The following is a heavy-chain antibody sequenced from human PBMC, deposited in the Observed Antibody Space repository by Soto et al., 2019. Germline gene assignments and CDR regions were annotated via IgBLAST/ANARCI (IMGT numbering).Heavy chain of an antibody. CDR1: GYTFTSAA. V-gene: IGHV1-3*01. D-gene: IGHD3-22*01. CDR2: ISAGNGNT. CDR3: ARVTHYFATIGYSRKYLQL. Sequence: ASVKGSCKASGYTFTSAAMHCLRQVAGQRPEWMGWISAGNGNTKYSQKVQGRVTITRDISASTLYREMSSLRSVDTALYFCARVTHYFATIGYSRKYLQLWGQGTPV. J-gene: IGHJ1*01.